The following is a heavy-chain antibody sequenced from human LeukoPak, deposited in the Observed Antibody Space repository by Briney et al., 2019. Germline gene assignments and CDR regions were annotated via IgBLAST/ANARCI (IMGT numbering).Heavy chain of an antibody. CDR2: ISKTVGNT. Sequence: PGVSLRLSCAASGFTFSTSAMSWVRQAPGKGLEWVSSISKTVGNTYYADSVKGRFTISRDNSNNTLYLQMNSLTAEDTAVYYCTKRAEFGGFDPWGQGTLVTVSS. V-gene: IGHV3-23*01. CDR1: GFTFSTSA. D-gene: IGHD3-10*01. CDR3: TKRAEFGGFDP. J-gene: IGHJ5*02.